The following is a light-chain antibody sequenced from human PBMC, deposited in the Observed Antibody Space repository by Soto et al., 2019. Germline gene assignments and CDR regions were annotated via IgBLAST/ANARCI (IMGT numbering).Light chain of an antibody. J-gene: IGKJ1*01. Sequence: DIQMTQSPSSVSASVGDRVTITCRASQGISSWLAWYQQKPEKAPKLVIYDASSLQSGVPSRFSGSGSGTDFTLTISSLQPEDFATYYCQHSYNIPRTFGQGTKVELK. CDR3: QHSYNIPRT. CDR2: DAS. V-gene: IGKV1-12*01. CDR1: QGISSW.